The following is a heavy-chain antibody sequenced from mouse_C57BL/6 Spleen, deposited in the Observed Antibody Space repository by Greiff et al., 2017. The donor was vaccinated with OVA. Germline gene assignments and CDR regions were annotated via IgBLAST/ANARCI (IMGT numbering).Heavy chain of an antibody. D-gene: IGHD1-3*01. J-gene: IGHJ2*01. CDR1: GYAFSSYW. CDR3: ARWTREWSFDY. Sequence: QVQLKQSGAELVKPGASVKISCKASGYAFSSYWMNWVKQRPGKGLEWIGQIYPGDGDTNYNGKFKGKATLTADKSSSTAYMQLSSLTSEDSAVYFCARWTREWSFDYWGQGTTLTVSS. V-gene: IGHV1-80*01. CDR2: IYPGDGDT.